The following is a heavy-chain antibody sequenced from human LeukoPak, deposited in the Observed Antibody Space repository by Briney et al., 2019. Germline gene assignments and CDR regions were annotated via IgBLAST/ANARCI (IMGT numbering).Heavy chain of an antibody. V-gene: IGHV3-30*15. J-gene: IGHJ4*02. CDR1: GFTLTYYA. CDR2: TSYDGNKK. Sequence: GGSLRLSCAASGFTLTYYAMHWVRQAPGKGLEWVAVTSYDGNKKYYADSVKGRFTISRDSSKNTLYLQMSSLRAEDTAVFYCLSGPGHCGQGALVTVSS. CDR3: LSGPGH.